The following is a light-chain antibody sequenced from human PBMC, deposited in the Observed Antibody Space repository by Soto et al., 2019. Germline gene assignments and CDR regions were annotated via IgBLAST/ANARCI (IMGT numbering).Light chain of an antibody. V-gene: IGLV1-40*01. CDR3: QSYDSSLRVV. CDR1: SSNIGAGYD. Sequence: QSVLTQSPSVSGAPGQRVTISCTGSSSNIGAGYDVHWYQQLPGTAPKLLIYGNSNRPSGVPDRFSGSKSGTSASLAITGLQAEDEADYYCQSYDSSLRVVFGGGTMLTVL. J-gene: IGLJ2*01. CDR2: GNS.